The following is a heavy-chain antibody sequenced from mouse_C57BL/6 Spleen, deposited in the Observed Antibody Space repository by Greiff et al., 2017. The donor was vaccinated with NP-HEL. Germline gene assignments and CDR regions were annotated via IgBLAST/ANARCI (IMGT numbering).Heavy chain of an antibody. CDR2: IYPRSGNT. Sequence: QVQLKESGAELARPGASVKLSCKASGYTFTSYGISWVKQRTGQGLEWIGEIYPRSGNTYYNEKFKGKATLTADKSSSTAYMGLRSLTSEDSAVYCCAYYYGSSGAMDYWGQGTSVTVSS. V-gene: IGHV1-81*01. D-gene: IGHD1-1*01. CDR3: AYYYGSSGAMDY. CDR1: GYTFTSYG. J-gene: IGHJ4*01.